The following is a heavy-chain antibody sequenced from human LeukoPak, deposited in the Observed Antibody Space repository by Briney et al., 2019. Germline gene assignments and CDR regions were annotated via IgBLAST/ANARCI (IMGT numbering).Heavy chain of an antibody. CDR1: GDSVSINSAA. J-gene: IGHJ4*02. D-gene: IGHD5-12*01. Sequence: LTXAXXGDSVSINSAAWNWIRQSPSRGLEWLGRTYYRSKWYNDYEVSVKSRITINPDASKNQFSLQLNSVTPEDTAVYYCARFVATSGAFDYRGQGTLVTVSS. CDR2: TYYRSKWYN. V-gene: IGHV6-1*01. CDR3: ARFVATSGAFDY.